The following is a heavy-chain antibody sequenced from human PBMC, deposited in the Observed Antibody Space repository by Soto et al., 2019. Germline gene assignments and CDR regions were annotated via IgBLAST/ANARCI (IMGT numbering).Heavy chain of an antibody. Sequence: EMHLVESGGGLVKPGGSLRLSCAASGFTFSTYSMNCVRQAPGKGLEWVSSISGSGNYTHYADFLRGRFTISRDNAKTSLSLQMNSLRAEDTAVYDCAREGINNYNEYYFDSWVHGTVVTVSS. CDR3: AREGINNYNEYYFDS. J-gene: IGHJ4*01. D-gene: IGHD4-4*01. CDR2: ISGSGNYT. V-gene: IGHV3-21*01. CDR1: GFTFSTYS.